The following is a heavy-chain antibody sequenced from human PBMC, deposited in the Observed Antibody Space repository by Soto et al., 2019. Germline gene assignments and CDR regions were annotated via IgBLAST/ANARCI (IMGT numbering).Heavy chain of an antibody. V-gene: IGHV1-69*13. CDR3: ARVTTVTKEIDY. CDR2: XIXIXGXA. J-gene: IGHJ4*02. D-gene: IGHD4-17*01. CDR1: GYTFTSYD. Sequence: ASVKGSCKASGYTFTSYDINWVRQATGQGLEXMGGXIXIXGXAXNXXXXQGRVTITADESTSTDYIELSSLRSEDKAVYYCARVTTVTKEIDYWGQGTLVTVSS.